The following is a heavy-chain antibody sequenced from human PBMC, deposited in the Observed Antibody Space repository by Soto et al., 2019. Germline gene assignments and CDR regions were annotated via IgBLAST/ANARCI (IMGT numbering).Heavy chain of an antibody. CDR2: ISYDGSNK. V-gene: IGHV3-30-3*01. CDR1: GFPFSSYA. J-gene: IGHJ6*02. CDR3: ARESSDYVWGLGVYYYYYGMDV. Sequence: GGSLRLSCAASGFPFSSYAMHWVRQAPGKGLEWVAVISYDGSNKYYADSVKGRFTISRDNSKNTLYLQMNSLRAEDTAVYYCARESSDYVWGLGVYYYYYGMDVWGQGTTVTVSS. D-gene: IGHD3-16*01.